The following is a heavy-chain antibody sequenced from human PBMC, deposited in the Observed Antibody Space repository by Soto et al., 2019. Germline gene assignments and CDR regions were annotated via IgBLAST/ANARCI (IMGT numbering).Heavy chain of an antibody. D-gene: IGHD3-16*01. CDR3: ARGRFDYIWGSPAPYLDY. CDR1: GDSISTYY. Sequence: SETLSLTCTVSGDSISTYYWTWIRQPPGKGLEWIGYIYNSASTKYNLSLRGRVTIFGDTAKNQFSLKLSFVTAADTAVYYCARGRFDYIWGSPAPYLDYWGQGALVTVSS. J-gene: IGHJ4*02. CDR2: IYNSAST. V-gene: IGHV4-59*01.